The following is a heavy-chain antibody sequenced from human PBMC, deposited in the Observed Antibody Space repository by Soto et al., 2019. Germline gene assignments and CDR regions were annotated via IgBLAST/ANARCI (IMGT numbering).Heavy chain of an antibody. CDR1: GFTVSSNY. D-gene: IGHD6-6*01. Sequence: EVQLVESGGGLVQPRGSLRLSCAASGFTVSSNYMSWVRQAPGKGLEWVSVIYSGGSTYYADSVKGRFTISRDNSKNTLYLQMNRLRAEDTAVYYCAGHSSSSKEYYFDYWGQGTLVTVSS. J-gene: IGHJ4*02. V-gene: IGHV3-66*04. CDR2: IYSGGST. CDR3: AGHSSSSKEYYFDY.